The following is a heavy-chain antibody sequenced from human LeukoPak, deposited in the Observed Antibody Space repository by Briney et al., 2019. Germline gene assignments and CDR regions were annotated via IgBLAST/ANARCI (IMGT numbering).Heavy chain of an antibody. CDR3: AKDGSVDTMILSPAD. J-gene: IGHJ4*02. D-gene: IGHD3-22*01. CDR1: GFTFSSYA. V-gene: IGHV3-23*01. Sequence: GALRLSCAASGFTFSSYAMSWVRPAPGKGLEWVSAISGSGGSTHYADSVKGRFTISRDNSKNTLYLQMNSLRAEDTAVYYCAKDGSVDTMILSPADWGQGTLVTVSS. CDR2: ISGSGGST.